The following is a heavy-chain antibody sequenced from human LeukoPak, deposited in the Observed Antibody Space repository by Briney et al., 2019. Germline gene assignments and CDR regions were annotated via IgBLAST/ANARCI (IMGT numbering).Heavy chain of an antibody. Sequence: PSETLSLTCAVYGGSSSGYYRSWIRQPPGKGLERIGEVNHSGSTNYNPSLKSRVTISVDTSKNQFSLKLTSVTAADTAVYFCAKNPLYYDTSGYYINWGQGTLVTVSS. CDR2: VNHSGST. D-gene: IGHD3-22*01. CDR1: GGSSSGYY. J-gene: IGHJ4*02. CDR3: AKNPLYYDTSGYYIN. V-gene: IGHV4-34*01.